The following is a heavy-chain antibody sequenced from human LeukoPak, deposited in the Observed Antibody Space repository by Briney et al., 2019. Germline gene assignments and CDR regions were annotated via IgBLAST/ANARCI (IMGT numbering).Heavy chain of an antibody. V-gene: IGHV3-21*01. CDR2: ISSSSSYK. CDR1: GFTFSSYS. CDR3: AKGATGYSSSWYIH. Sequence: GGSLRLSCAASGFTFSSYSMNWVRQAPGKGLEWVSSISSSSSYKYYADSVKGRFTISRDNAKNSLYLQMNSLRAEDTAVYHCAKGATGYSSSWYIHWGQGTLVTVSS. D-gene: IGHD6-13*01. J-gene: IGHJ4*02.